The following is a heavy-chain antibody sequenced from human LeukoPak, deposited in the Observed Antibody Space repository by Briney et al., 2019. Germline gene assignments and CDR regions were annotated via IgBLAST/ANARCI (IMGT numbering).Heavy chain of an antibody. D-gene: IGHD2-21*01. V-gene: IGHV4-4*08. J-gene: IGHJ4*02. CDR1: GGSISSYY. CDR3: ARKGPEHLPTYFDH. CDR2: IWPSGST. Sequence: SETLSLTCTVSGGSISSYYWSWIRQSPGQGLEWIGYIWPSGSTNYNPSLSGRVAISLDKSRNHLTLMVTAVTAADTAFYYCARKGPEHLPTYFDHWGRGILVTVSS.